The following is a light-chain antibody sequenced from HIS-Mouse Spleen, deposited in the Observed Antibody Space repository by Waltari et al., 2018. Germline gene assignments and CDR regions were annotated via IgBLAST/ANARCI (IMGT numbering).Light chain of an antibody. CDR3: QVWDSSSDHVV. CDR1: NIGSKS. Sequence: SYVLTQPPSVSVAPGKTARITCGGNNIGSKSVHWYQQKPDQAPVLVVYDDSGRPSGVPGRFSGSNSGNTATLTISRVEAGDEADYYCQVWDSSSDHVVFGGGTKLTVL. CDR2: DDS. J-gene: IGLJ2*01. V-gene: IGLV3-21*03.